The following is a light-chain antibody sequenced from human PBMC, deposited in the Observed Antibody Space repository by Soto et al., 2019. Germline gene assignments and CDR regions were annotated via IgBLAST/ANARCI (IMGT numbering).Light chain of an antibody. CDR3: QPLQNLPPTDA. Sequence: EIVMTQSPATLSVSPGERVTLSCRASQGISGNLAWYQHIPGQAPRLLIYSASTRATGNPARLIGSGPGTECTLTITTLHSHAFSAYYCQPLQNLPPTDAFGQETNLDIK. CDR2: SAS. J-gene: IGKJ2*01. CDR1: QGISGN. V-gene: IGKV3-15*01.